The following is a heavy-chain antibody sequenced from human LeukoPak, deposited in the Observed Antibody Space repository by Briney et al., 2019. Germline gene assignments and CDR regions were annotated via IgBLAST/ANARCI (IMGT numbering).Heavy chain of an antibody. V-gene: IGHV3-33*06. Sequence: GRSLRLSCAASGFTFSSYGMHWVRQAPGKGLEWVAVIWYDGSNKYYADSVKGRFTISRDNSKNTLYLQMNSQRAEDTAVYYCAKDASGIGLNWFDPWGQGTLVTVSS. J-gene: IGHJ5*02. D-gene: IGHD3-10*01. CDR2: IWYDGSNK. CDR3: AKDASGIGLNWFDP. CDR1: GFTFSSYG.